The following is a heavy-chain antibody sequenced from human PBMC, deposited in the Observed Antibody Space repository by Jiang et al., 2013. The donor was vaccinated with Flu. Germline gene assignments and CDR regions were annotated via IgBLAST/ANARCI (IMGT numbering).Heavy chain of an antibody. J-gene: IGHJ4*02. D-gene: IGHD1-26*01. Sequence: GIIPIFGTANYAQKFQGRVTITADESTSTAYMELSSLRSEDTAVYYCARGAVSGSHPYWGQGTLVTVSS. V-gene: IGHV1-69*01. CDR2: IIPIFGTA. CDR3: ARGAVSGSHPY.